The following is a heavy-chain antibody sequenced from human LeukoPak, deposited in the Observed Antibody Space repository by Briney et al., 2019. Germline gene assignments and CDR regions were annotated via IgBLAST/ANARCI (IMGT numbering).Heavy chain of an antibody. J-gene: IGHJ4*02. Sequence: GGSLRLSCAASGFMFSSNWISWVRLAPGKGLEWVANIKEDGTETYYVDSVKGRFTISRDNAKNSLYLQMNSLRVEDTAVYYCAKEGRSLQTYWGQGTLVTVSS. CDR1: GFMFSSNW. D-gene: IGHD5-24*01. CDR3: AKEGRSLQTY. V-gene: IGHV3-7*03. CDR2: IKEDGTET.